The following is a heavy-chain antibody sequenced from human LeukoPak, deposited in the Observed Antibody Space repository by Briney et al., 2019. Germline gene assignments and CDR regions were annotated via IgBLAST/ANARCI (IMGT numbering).Heavy chain of an antibody. V-gene: IGHV1-69*05. CDR1: GGTFSSYA. CDR2: IIPIFGTA. J-gene: IGHJ4*02. Sequence: EASVKVSCKASGGTFSSYAMSWVRQAPGQGLEWMGGIIPIFGTANYAQKFQGRVTITTDESTSTAYMELSSLRSEDTAVYYCARDMGYNWNYFDYWGQGTLVTVSS. D-gene: IGHD1-20*01. CDR3: ARDMGYNWNYFDY.